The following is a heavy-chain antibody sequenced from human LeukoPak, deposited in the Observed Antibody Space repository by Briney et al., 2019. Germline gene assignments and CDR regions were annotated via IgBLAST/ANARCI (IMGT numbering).Heavy chain of an antibody. Sequence: ASVKVSCKASGYTFTGYYMHWVRQAPGQGLEWMGWINPNSGGSNYAQKFQGRVTMTRDTSISTAYMELSRLRSDDTAVYYCAWGIAVADAFDIWGQGTMVTVSS. V-gene: IGHV1-2*02. CDR2: INPNSGGS. CDR1: GYTFTGYY. D-gene: IGHD6-19*01. J-gene: IGHJ3*02. CDR3: AWGIAVADAFDI.